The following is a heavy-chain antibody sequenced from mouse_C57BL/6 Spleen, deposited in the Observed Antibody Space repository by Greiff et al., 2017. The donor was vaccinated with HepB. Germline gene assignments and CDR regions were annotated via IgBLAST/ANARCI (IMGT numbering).Heavy chain of an antibody. V-gene: IGHV14-1*01. J-gene: IGHJ2*01. CDR1: GFNFIDYY. Sequence: VQLQQSGAELVRPGASVKFSCTASGFNFIDYYMLCVMPSPEHGLEWIGRIDPEDGDTEYAPKFQGKATMTADTSSNTAYLQLSSLTSEDTAVYYCTYDYERGVDYWGQGTTLTVSS. CDR2: IDPEDGDT. D-gene: IGHD2-4*01. CDR3: TYDYERGVDY.